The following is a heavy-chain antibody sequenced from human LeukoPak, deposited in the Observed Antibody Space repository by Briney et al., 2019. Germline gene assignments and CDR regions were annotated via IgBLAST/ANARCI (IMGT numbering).Heavy chain of an antibody. J-gene: IGHJ4*02. CDR3: AKDDGMGYCSSTSCYRGPFDY. V-gene: IGHV3-23*01. Sequence: GGSLRLSCAASGFTFSSYAMSWVRQAPGKGLEWVSAISGSGGSTYYADSVKGRFTISRDNSKNTLYLKMNSLRAEDTAVYYCAKDDGMGYCSSTSCYRGPFDYWGQGTLVTVSS. D-gene: IGHD2-2*02. CDR1: GFTFSSYA. CDR2: ISGSGGST.